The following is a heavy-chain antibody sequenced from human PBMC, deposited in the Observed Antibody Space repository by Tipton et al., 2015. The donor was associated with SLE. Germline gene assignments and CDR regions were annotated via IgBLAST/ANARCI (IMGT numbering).Heavy chain of an antibody. J-gene: IGHJ4*02. V-gene: IGHV4-59*08. D-gene: IGHD3-22*01. CDR3: ARRLGSSGFDY. CDR2: IYYSGST. Sequence: TLSLTCTVSGGSISSYYWSWIRQPPGKGLEWIGYIYYSGSTNYNPSLKSRVTISVDTSKNKFSQKLSSVTAADTAVYYCARRLGSSGFDYWGQGTLVTVSS. CDR1: GGSISSYY.